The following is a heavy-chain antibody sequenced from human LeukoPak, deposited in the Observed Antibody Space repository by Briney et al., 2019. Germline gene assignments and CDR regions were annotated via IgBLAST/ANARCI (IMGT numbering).Heavy chain of an antibody. J-gene: IGHJ6*03. CDR1: GGTFSSYA. CDR3: ARGDSSGPDYYYYMDV. V-gene: IGHV1-69*13. CDR2: IIPIFGTA. D-gene: IGHD6-19*01. Sequence: ASVKVSCKASGGTFSSYAISWVRQAPGQGLEWMGGIIPIFGTANYAQKFQGRVTITADESTSTAYMELSSLRSEDTAVYYCARGDSSGPDYYYYMDVWGKGTTVTISS.